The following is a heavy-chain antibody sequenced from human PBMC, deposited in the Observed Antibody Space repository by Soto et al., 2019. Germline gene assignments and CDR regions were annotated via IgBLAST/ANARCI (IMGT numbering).Heavy chain of an antibody. CDR1: GFTLRNHG. CDR3: AKLCRSLGFGSMRYFDSSDSDWYLDL. CDR2: VSFDGRDE. V-gene: IGHV3-30*18. Sequence: QVQLVESGGVVVQPGRSLRLSCAVSGFTLRNHGMHWVRQSPGKGLEWVAVVSFDGRDEYYANSVKGRFTVSRDNSRNTVYLQMNSMKDEDTAVYYCAKLCRSLGFGSMRYFDSSDSDWYLDLWGRGTLVTVSS. J-gene: IGHJ2*01. D-gene: IGHD3-22*01.